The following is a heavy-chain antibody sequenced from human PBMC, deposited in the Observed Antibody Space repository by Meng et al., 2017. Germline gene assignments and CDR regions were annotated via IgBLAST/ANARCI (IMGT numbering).Heavy chain of an antibody. CDR2: INTNTGNP. CDR1: GGTFSSYA. J-gene: IGHJ5*02. D-gene: IGHD2-15*01. V-gene: IGHV7-4-1*02. CDR3: ARLVAGTFGQLFDP. Sequence: QVQLVQSGAEVKKPGSSVKVSCKASGGTFSSYAMNWVRQPPGQGLEWMGWINTNTGNPTYAQGFTGRFVFSLDTSVSTAYLQISSLKAEDTAVYYCARLVAGTFGQLFDPWGQGTLVTVSS.